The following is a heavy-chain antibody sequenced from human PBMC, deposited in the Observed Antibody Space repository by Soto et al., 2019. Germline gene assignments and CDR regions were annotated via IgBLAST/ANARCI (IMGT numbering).Heavy chain of an antibody. CDR1: GFTFSTYS. V-gene: IGHV3-23*01. D-gene: IGHD3-3*01. J-gene: IGHJ3*02. CDR3: AKDWTSI. Sequence: EVQLLESGGGLVQPGGSLRISCAASGFTFSTYSMTWVRQAPGKGLEWVSTISGSGGSTYYIDSVKGRFTISRDHSKNTLSLPMNTLRAADPAVYYSAKDWTSIWGQGTMVTVSS. CDR2: ISGSGGST.